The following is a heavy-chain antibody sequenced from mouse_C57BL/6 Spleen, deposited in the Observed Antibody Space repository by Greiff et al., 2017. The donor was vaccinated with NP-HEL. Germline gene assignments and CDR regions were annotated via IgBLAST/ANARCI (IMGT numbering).Heavy chain of an antibody. CDR1: GFTFSDYY. CDR2: INYDGSST. V-gene: IGHV5-16*01. D-gene: IGHD3-2*02. CDR3: ARGQLRLYFDY. J-gene: IGHJ2*01. Sequence: EVMLVESEGGLVQPGSSMKLSCTASGFTFSDYYMAWVRQVPEKGLEWVANINYDGSSTYYLDSLKSRFIISRDNAKNILYLQMSSLKSEDTATYYCARGQLRLYFDYWGQGTTLTVSS.